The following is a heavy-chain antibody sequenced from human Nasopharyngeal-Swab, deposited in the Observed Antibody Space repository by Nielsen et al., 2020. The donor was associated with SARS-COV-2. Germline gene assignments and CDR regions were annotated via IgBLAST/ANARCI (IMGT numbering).Heavy chain of an antibody. CDR2: ISSSSSYI. CDR3: ARERRDCSSTSCSLRY. V-gene: IGHV3-21*01. Sequence: GESLKISCAASGFTFSSYSMNWVRQAPGKGLEWVSSISSSSSYIYYADSVKGRFTISRDNAKNSLYLQMNSLRAEDTAVYYCARERRDCSSTSCSLRYWGQGTLVTVPS. CDR1: GFTFSSYS. D-gene: IGHD2-2*01. J-gene: IGHJ4*02.